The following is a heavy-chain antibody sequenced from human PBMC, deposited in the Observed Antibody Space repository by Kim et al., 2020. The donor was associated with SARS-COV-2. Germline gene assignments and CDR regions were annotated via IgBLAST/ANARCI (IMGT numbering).Heavy chain of an antibody. CDR3: ARETADYSSGCNLFDH. J-gene: IGHJ4*02. D-gene: IGHD6-25*01. CDR1: GGSITPYY. Sequence: SETLSLTCSVSGGSITPYYWSWIRQPPGKGLEWIGYVLYTGVTNYNPSLKSRVTISVDTSKNQFSLQLTSVTAADTAVYYCARETADYSSGCNLFDHWGQGTLGTVTA. CDR2: VLYTGVT. V-gene: IGHV4-59*08.